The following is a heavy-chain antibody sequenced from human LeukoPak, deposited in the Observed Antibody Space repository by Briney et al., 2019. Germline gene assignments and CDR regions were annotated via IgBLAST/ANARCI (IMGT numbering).Heavy chain of an antibody. CDR3: AREGPSEYGSRVAARNDY. CDR2: INPSGGST. Sequence: ASVKVSCEASGYTFTSYYMHWVRQAPGQGLEWMGIINPSGGSTSYAQKFQGRVTMTRDTSTSTVYMELSSLRSEDTAVYYCAREGPSEYGSRVAARNDYWGQGTLVTVSS. D-gene: IGHD6-6*01. V-gene: IGHV1-46*03. CDR1: GYTFTSYY. J-gene: IGHJ4*02.